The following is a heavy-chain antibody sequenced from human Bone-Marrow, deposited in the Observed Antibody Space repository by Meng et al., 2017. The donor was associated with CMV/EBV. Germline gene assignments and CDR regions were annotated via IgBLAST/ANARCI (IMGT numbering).Heavy chain of an antibody. J-gene: IGHJ5*02. CDR2: IYYSGNT. CDR3: ARVSDLWGENWFDP. V-gene: IGHV4-39*07. Sequence: SETLSLTCTVSGGSVSSSTYYWGWIRQPPGKGLEWIGNIYYSGNTYYNLSLKRRVTISVDTSKNQFSLKLSSVTAADTAVYYCARVSDLWGENWFDPWGQGTLVTVSS. CDR1: GGSVSSSTYY. D-gene: IGHD3-10*01.